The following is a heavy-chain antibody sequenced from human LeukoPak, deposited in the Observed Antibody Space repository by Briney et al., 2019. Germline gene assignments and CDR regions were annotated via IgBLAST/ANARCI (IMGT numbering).Heavy chain of an antibody. CDR1: GFTFDDYA. CDR3: AKDMWSSSSGIDY. V-gene: IGHV3-9*01. CDR2: ISWNSGGI. D-gene: IGHD6-13*01. J-gene: IGHJ4*02. Sequence: GRSLRLSCAASGFTFDDYAMHWVRQAPGKGLEWVSGISWNSGGIGYADSVKGRFTISRDNAKNSLYLQMNSLRAEDTALYYCAKDMWSSSSGIDYWGQGTLVTVSS.